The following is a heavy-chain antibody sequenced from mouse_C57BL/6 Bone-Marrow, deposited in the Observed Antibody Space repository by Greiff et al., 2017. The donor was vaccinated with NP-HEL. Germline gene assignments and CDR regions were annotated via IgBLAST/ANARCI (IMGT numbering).Heavy chain of an antibody. CDR2: IYPGSGNT. D-gene: IGHD1-1*01. CDR3: VRGSTTGYAMDY. CDR1: GYTFTSYW. V-gene: IGHV1-56*01. Sequence: LEESGPELVRPGASVKISCKAPGYTFTSYWMQWVRQRPGQGLEWIARIYPGSGNTYYNEKFKGKATLTAEKSSSTAYMQLSSLTSEDSAVDFCVRGSTTGYAMDYWGQGTSVTVSS. J-gene: IGHJ4*01.